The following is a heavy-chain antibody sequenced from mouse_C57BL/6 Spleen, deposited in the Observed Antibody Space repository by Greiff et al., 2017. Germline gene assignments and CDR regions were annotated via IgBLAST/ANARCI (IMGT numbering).Heavy chain of an antibody. D-gene: IGHD2-1*01. Sequence: QVQLKQSGAELVMPGASVKLSCKASGYTFTSYWMHWVKQRPGQGLEWIGEIDPSDSYTNYNQKFKGKSTLTVDKSSSTAYMQLSSLTSEDSAVYYCARGGYYGNYAWFAYWGQGTLVTVSA. CDR2: IDPSDSYT. CDR3: ARGGYYGNYAWFAY. J-gene: IGHJ3*01. CDR1: GYTFTSYW. V-gene: IGHV1-69*01.